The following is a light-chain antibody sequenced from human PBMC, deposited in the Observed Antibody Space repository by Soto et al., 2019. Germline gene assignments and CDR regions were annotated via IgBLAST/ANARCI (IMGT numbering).Light chain of an antibody. V-gene: IGLV2-8*01. CDR1: SSDVGGYNY. CDR3: SSYAGSKNLV. J-gene: IGLJ2*01. Sequence: QSALTQPPSASGSPGQSVTISCTGTSSDVGGYNYVSWYQQHPGKAPKLMIYEVSERPSGVPDRFSGSKSGNMASLTVSGLQAEDEADYYCSSYAGSKNLVFGGGTKLTVL. CDR2: EVS.